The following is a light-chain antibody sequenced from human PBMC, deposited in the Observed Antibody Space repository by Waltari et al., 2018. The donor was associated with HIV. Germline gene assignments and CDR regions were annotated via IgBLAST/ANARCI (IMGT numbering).Light chain of an antibody. CDR3: CSFAGSYTSYI. Sequence: QSALTQPHSVSGSPGQSVNISCTGTNNDVGGYDYVSWYQQHPDKAPKLIIYDVIKRPSGVSDRFSGSKSGNTASLTISGLRAEDEADYYCCSFAGSYTSYIFGTETKVTVL. CDR1: NNDVGGYDY. J-gene: IGLJ1*01. V-gene: IGLV2-11*01. CDR2: DVI.